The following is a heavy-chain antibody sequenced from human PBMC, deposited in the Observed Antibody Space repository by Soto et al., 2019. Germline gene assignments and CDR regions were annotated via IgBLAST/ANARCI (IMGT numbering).Heavy chain of an antibody. CDR3: ARGGSAERQTDGDSYHYYPMDV. J-gene: IGHJ6*02. Sequence: PGVSLRLSCASSGFTFASYNMLWVRQASGKGLVCVASISHHSDYIYHADSVKGRFTVSRDNAKNSLFLEMTILRDEETAVYYCARGGSAERQTDGDSYHYYPMDVWGQGTTVTVSS. CDR2: ISHHSDYI. CDR1: GFTFASYN. D-gene: IGHD3-22*01. V-gene: IGHV3-21*01.